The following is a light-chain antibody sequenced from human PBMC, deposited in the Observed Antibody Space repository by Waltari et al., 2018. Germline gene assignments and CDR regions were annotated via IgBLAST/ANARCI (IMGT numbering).Light chain of an antibody. CDR3: SSYTSSSTFVV. V-gene: IGLV2-14*03. J-gene: IGLJ2*01. CDR1: SSDIGAYTY. CDR2: DVS. Sequence: QSALTHPASVSGSPGQSITISCTGTSSDIGAYTYVPWYQQHPGNVPKLMIFDVSYRPSGISDRFSGSKSGNTASLTISGLQAEDEADYYCSSYTSSSTFVVFGGGTKLTVL.